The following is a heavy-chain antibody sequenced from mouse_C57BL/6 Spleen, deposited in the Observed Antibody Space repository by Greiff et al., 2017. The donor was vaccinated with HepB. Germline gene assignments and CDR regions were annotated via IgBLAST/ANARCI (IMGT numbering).Heavy chain of an antibody. CDR3: TRSFLYYFDY. CDR2: IDPETGGT. Sequence: QVQLQQSGAELVRPGASVTLSCKASGYTFTDYEMHWVKQTPVHGLEWIGAIDPETGGTAYNQKFKGKAILTADKSSSTAYMELRSLTSKDSAVYYCTRSFLYYFDYWGQGTTLTVSS. V-gene: IGHV1-15*01. J-gene: IGHJ2*01. CDR1: GYTFTDYE.